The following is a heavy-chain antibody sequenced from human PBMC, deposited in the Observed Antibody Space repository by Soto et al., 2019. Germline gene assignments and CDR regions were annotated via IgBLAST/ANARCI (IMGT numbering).Heavy chain of an antibody. CDR3: AESGSYYNFDS. CDR1: GNTFTTYY. V-gene: IGHV1-46*01. Sequence: ASVKVSCKDPGNTFTTYYMHWVRQAPGQGLEWMGIINPSGGSKTYAQKFQGRVTMTSDTSTSTVHMELSSLSSEDTAVYYCAESGSYYNFDSWGHGSLVTVAS. J-gene: IGHJ4*01. CDR2: INPSGGSK. D-gene: IGHD1-26*01.